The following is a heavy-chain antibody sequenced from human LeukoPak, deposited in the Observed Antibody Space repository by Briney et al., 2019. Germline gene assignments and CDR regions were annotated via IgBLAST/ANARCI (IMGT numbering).Heavy chain of an antibody. CDR1: GYTLTELS. D-gene: IGHD1-1*01. Sequence: GASVKASCKVSGYTLTELSIHWVRQAPGKGLEWMGGVNPEDGETIYAQKFQGRVTMTEDTPIDTTYMEVSSLRSEDTAVYFCAIAQNWKAGWFDPWGQGTLVTVSS. V-gene: IGHV1-24*01. CDR2: VNPEDGET. CDR3: AIAQNWKAGWFDP. J-gene: IGHJ5*02.